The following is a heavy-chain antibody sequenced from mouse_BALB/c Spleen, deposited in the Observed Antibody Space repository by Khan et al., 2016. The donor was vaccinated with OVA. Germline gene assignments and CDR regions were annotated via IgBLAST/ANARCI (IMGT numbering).Heavy chain of an antibody. D-gene: IGHD4-1*01. CDR2: ISYSGTT. J-gene: IGHJ3*01. V-gene: IGHV3-2*02. CDR3: ASGMSY. Sequence: EVQLQESGPGLVKPSQSLSLTCTVTGFSITSDYAWNWIRQFPENKLDWMGYISYSGTTSYHPSLKSRISITRDTSKNQFFLQLNSVTTEDTATYYCASGMSYWGQGTLVTVSA. CDR1: GFSITSDYA.